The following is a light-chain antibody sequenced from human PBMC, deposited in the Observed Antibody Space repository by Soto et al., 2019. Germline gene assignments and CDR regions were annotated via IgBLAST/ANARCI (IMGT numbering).Light chain of an antibody. CDR1: QSISVH. J-gene: IGKJ2*01. V-gene: IGKV1-39*01. Sequence: DIQMTQSPSSLSASVRDTVTITCRASQSISVHLNWYQQKPGEVPKLLIYAASNLHSGVPSRFSGSGYETDFALTISSLQPEDFATYYCQQSYITPYTFGQGTRLEIK. CDR2: AAS. CDR3: QQSYITPYT.